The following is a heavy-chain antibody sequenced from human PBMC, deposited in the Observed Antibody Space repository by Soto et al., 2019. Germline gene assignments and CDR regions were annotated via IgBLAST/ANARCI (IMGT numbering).Heavy chain of an antibody. J-gene: IGHJ4*02. CDR2: ISWDGYSI. CDR1: GFTFDDHV. CDR3: ARGPRATSVGTGAH. Sequence: EVQLVESGGGLVHPGRSLRLSCVASGFTFDDHVMHWVRQLPGKGLEWVGHISWDGYSIGYGGSVRGRFTISRDNARDTLYLQMNDLRDEDTGLYFCARGPRATSVGTGAHWGPGTQVTVSS. D-gene: IGHD3-10*01. V-gene: IGHV3-9*01.